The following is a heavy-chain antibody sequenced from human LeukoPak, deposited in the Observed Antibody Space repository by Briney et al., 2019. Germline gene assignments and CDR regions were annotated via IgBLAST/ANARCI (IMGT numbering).Heavy chain of an antibody. V-gene: IGHV3-7*01. Sequence: GVSLRLSCAASGFTFSSYWMSWVRQAPGEGVEGVANIKQDGSEKYYVDSVKGRFTISRDNAKNSLYLQMNSLRAEDTAVYYCARVSDSSGYYFGDWYYFDYWGQGTLVTVSS. CDR3: ARVSDSSGYYFGDWYYFDY. CDR1: GFTFSSYW. D-gene: IGHD3-22*01. J-gene: IGHJ4*02. CDR2: IKQDGSEK.